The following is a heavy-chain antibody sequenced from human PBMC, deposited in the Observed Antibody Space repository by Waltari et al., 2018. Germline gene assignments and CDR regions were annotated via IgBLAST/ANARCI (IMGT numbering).Heavy chain of an antibody. CDR2: ISYDGSNK. J-gene: IGHJ4*02. CDR1: GFTFSSYA. D-gene: IGHD6-13*01. V-gene: IGHV3-30-3*01. CDR3: ARGHSYLAAAGMRDY. Sequence: QVQLVESGGGVVQPGRSLRLSCAASGFTFSSYAMHWVRQAPGKGLEWVAVISYDGSNKYYADSVKGRFTISRDNSKNTLYLQMNSLRAEDTAVYYCARGHSYLAAAGMRDYWGQGTLVTVSS.